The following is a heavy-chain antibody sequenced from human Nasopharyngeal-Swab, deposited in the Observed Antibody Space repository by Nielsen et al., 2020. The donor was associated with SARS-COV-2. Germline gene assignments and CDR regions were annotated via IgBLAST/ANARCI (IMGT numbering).Heavy chain of an antibody. J-gene: IGHJ4*02. CDR2: ISGSGGST. CDR3: AKDPHYYDSSGHDY. D-gene: IGHD3-22*01. V-gene: IGHV3-23*01. Sequence: LSLTCAASGFPFSSYAMSWVRQAPGKGLEWVSTISGSGGSTYYADSVKGRFTISRDNSKNTLYLQMNSLRAEDTAVYYCAKDPHYYDSSGHDYWGQGTLVTVSS. CDR1: GFPFSSYA.